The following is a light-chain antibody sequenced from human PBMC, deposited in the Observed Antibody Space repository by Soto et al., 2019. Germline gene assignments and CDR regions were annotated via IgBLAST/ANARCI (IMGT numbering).Light chain of an antibody. CDR3: QQYGSSPGT. V-gene: IGKV3-20*01. CDR1: QSVSSNY. Sequence: EFVLTQSPGTLSLSPGERATLSCRASQSVSSNYLAWYQHKPGQAPRLLIYDAASRTGGTPDRFSGSGSGTDFTLTISRLAPEDFVVYYCQQYGSSPGTFGQGTKVEIK. J-gene: IGKJ1*01. CDR2: DAA.